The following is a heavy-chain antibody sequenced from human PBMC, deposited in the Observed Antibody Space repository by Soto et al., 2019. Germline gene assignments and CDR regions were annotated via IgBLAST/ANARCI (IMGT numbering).Heavy chain of an antibody. CDR1: GFTFSSYG. CDR3: ARDGAHYYDFWSGYSPIEY. J-gene: IGHJ4*02. V-gene: IGHV3-30*03. D-gene: IGHD3-3*01. Sequence: PGGSLRLSCAASGFTFSSYGMHWVRQAPGKGLEWVAVISYDGSNIYYADSVKGRFTIPRDNAKNTLYLQMNSLRAEDTAVYYCARDGAHYYDFWSGYSPIEYWGQGTLVTVSS. CDR2: ISYDGSNI.